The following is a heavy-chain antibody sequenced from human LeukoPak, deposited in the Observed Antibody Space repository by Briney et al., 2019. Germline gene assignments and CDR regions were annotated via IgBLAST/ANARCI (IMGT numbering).Heavy chain of an antibody. D-gene: IGHD3-22*01. V-gene: IGHV3-66*02. CDR3: ARVTRYYDSSALGYYFDY. J-gene: IGHJ4*02. CDR1: GFTVSSNY. Sequence: GGSLRLSCAASGFTVSSNYMSWVRQAPGKGLEWVSVIYSGGSTYFADSVKGRFTISRDNSKNTLYLQMNSLRAEDTAVYYCARVTRYYDSSALGYYFDYWGQGTLVTVSS. CDR2: IYSGGST.